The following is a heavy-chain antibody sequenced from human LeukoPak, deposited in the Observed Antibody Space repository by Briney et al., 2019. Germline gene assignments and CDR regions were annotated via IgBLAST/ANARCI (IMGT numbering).Heavy chain of an antibody. CDR3: AGDLHYYVAMDV. Sequence: PGGSLTLSCEASGFTFSAYAMTWVRHARGKGLEWVSSIGSDNKPHYSESVEGRFAISRDNSKSMLFLQLNSLRAEDTALYYCAGDLHYYVAMDVWGQGTTVTVSS. V-gene: IGHV3-23*05. J-gene: IGHJ6*02. CDR1: GFTFSAYA. D-gene: IGHD3-10*02. CDR2: IGSDNKP.